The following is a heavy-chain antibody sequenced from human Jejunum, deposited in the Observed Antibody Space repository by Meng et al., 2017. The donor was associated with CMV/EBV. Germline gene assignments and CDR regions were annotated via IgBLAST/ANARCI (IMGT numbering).Heavy chain of an antibody. CDR3: ARHGPIFGKRFDP. D-gene: IGHD3-3*01. CDR1: DCSVSDSTSC. CDR2: VLSSGST. V-gene: IGHV4-39*01. Sequence: TVSDCSVSDSTSCWAWIRQPAGTRLESIGSVLSSGSTYYRPSLTNRVTISVDTSKNQFSLGLTSVTAADTAVYYCARHGPIFGKRFDPWGQGTLVTVSS. J-gene: IGHJ5*02.